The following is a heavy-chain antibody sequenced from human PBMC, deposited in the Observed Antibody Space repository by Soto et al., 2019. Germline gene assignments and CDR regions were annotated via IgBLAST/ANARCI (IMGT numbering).Heavy chain of an antibody. D-gene: IGHD3-3*01. CDR2: INAGNGNT. J-gene: IGHJ5*02. V-gene: IGHV1-3*01. Sequence: ASVKVSCKASGYTFTSYAMHWVRQAPGQRLEWMGWINAGNGNTKYSQKFQGRVTITKDTSASTAYMELSSLRSEDTAVYYCAGGPTAKAIFGVGNWFDPWGQGTLVTVSS. CDR1: GYTFTSYA. CDR3: AGGPTAKAIFGVGNWFDP.